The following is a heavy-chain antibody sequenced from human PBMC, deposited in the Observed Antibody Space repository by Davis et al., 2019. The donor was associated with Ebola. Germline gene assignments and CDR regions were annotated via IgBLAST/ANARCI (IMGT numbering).Heavy chain of an antibody. CDR3: ARDIPPDNGDYEGDHNAFDI. CDR2: IKQDGSEQ. Sequence: GESLKISCAASGFTFSSYWMSWVRQAPGKGLEWVANIKQDGSEQYYVDSVKGRFTISRDNAKNSLYLQMNSLRAEDTAVYYCARDIPPDNGDYEGDHNAFDIWGQGTMVTVSS. D-gene: IGHD4-17*01. J-gene: IGHJ3*02. V-gene: IGHV3-7*01. CDR1: GFTFSSYW.